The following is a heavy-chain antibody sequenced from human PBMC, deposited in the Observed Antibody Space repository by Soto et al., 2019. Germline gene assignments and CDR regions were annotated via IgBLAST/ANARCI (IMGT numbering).Heavy chain of an antibody. D-gene: IGHD1-26*01. CDR2: IKQDGSEK. V-gene: IGHV3-7*01. CDR1: GFTFSVHW. CDR3: VKNGRDFHY. J-gene: IGHJ4*02. Sequence: GSLRLSCTASGFTFSVHWMSWVRQSPGKGLEWVANIKQDGSEKSYVDSVKGRFTISRDNTKNSLYLQMNSLRVEDTAVYYCVKNGRDFHYWGQGTLVTVPS.